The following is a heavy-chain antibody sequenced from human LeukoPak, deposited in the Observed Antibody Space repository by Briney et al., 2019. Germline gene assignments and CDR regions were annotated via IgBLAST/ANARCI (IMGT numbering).Heavy chain of an antibody. J-gene: IGHJ6*03. Sequence: SETLSLTCTVSGGSISSSSYYWGWIRQPPGKGLEWIGSIYYSRSTYYNPSLKSRVTISVDTSKNQFSLKLSSVTAADTAVYYCARVDYYYYMDVWGKGTTVTVSS. CDR3: ARVDYYYYMDV. V-gene: IGHV4-39*01. CDR1: GGSISSSSYY. CDR2: IYYSRST.